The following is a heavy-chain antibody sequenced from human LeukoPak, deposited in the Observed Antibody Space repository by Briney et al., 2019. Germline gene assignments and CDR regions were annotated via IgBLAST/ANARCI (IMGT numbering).Heavy chain of an antibody. Sequence: PGGSLRLSCAASGFTVSSSYMSRVRQAPGKGLEWVAVISYDGSNKYYADSVKVRFTISRDNSKNTLYLQMNSLRAEDTAVYYCANDYYDSSGHTGGYWGQGTLVTVSS. CDR3: ANDYYDSSGHTGGY. V-gene: IGHV3-30*18. CDR2: ISYDGSNK. D-gene: IGHD3-22*01. J-gene: IGHJ4*02. CDR1: GFTVSSSY.